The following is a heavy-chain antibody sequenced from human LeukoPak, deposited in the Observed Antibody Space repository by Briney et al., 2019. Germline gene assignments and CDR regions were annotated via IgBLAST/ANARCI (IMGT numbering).Heavy chain of an antibody. V-gene: IGHV3-23*01. CDR1: GFTFSTYA. CDR3: AKDRFGSGNYFDY. J-gene: IGHJ4*02. D-gene: IGHD1-26*01. CDR2: INASGGTT. Sequence: GGSPRLSCAVSGFTFSTYAMSWVRQAPGKGLEWVSGINASGGTTNYADSVKGRSTISRDNSKNTLYLQMNSLRAEDTAVYYCAKDRFGSGNYFDYWGQGTLVTVSS.